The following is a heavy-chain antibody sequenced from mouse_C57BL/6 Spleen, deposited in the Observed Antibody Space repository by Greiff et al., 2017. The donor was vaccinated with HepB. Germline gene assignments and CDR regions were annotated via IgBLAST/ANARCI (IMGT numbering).Heavy chain of an antibody. J-gene: IGHJ1*03. V-gene: IGHV5-9*01. Sequence: EVKLVESGGGLVKPGGSLKLSCAASGFTFSSYTMSWVRQTPEKRLEWVATISGGGGNTYYPDSVKGRFTISRDNAKNTLYLQMSSLRSEDTALYYCASYYYGSSRYWYFDVWGTGTTVTVSS. CDR1: GFTFSSYT. CDR3: ASYYYGSSRYWYFDV. D-gene: IGHD1-1*01. CDR2: ISGGGGNT.